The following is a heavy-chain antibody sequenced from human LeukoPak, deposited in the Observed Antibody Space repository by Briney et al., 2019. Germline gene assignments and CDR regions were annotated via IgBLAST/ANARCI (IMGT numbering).Heavy chain of an antibody. V-gene: IGHV3-21*01. CDR1: GFTFSSYS. D-gene: IGHD3-22*01. J-gene: IGHJ4*02. CDR3: ARDLGGYPTYYFDY. CDR2: ISSSSYI. Sequence: GGSLRLSCAASGFTFSSYSMNWVRQAPGKGLEWVSSISSSSYIYYADSVKGRFTISRDNAKNSLYLQMNSLRAEDTAVYYCARDLGGYPTYYFDYWGQGTLVTVSS.